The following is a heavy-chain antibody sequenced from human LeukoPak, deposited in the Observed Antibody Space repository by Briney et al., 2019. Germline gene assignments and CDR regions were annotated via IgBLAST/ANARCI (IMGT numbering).Heavy chain of an antibody. J-gene: IGHJ6*04. CDR2: ISWDGGIT. CDR3: AELGITMIGGV. Sequence: PGGSLRLSCAAAGFIFDEYAMHWVRQAPGKGLEWVSLISWDGGITYYADSVKGRFTISRDNTKNSLYLQMNSLRAEDTAVYYCAELGITMIGGVWGKGTTVTISS. CDR1: GFIFDEYA. V-gene: IGHV3-43D*03. D-gene: IGHD3-10*02.